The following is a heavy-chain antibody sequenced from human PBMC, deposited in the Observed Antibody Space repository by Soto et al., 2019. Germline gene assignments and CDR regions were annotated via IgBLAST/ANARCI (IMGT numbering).Heavy chain of an antibody. J-gene: IGHJ4*02. CDR1: GVTFSIYA. Sequence: GPSVKVSCKASGVTFSIYAISCVRQAPGQGLEWMGGIIPIFGTANYAQKFQGRVTISRDNSRNTAYLQMNSLRVEDTAVYYCAKGVSQYTPLALFDYWGRGTLVTVSS. CDR3: AKGVSQYTPLALFDY. V-gene: IGHV1-69*05. D-gene: IGHD5-18*01. CDR2: IIPIFGTA.